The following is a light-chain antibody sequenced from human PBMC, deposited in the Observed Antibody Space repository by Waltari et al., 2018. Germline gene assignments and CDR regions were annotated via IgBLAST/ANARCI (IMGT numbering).Light chain of an antibody. CDR1: RSIRSY. CDR2: EAS. Sequence: DIQLTPSPSTLSASVGDRVTITCRASRSIRSYMAWYQQKPGKAPKLLIHEASTLETGVPSTFSGSESGTEFTLTISSLQPDDVATYYCQQYSTNSLTFGGGTKVEIK. CDR3: QQYSTNSLT. J-gene: IGKJ4*01. V-gene: IGKV1-5*03.